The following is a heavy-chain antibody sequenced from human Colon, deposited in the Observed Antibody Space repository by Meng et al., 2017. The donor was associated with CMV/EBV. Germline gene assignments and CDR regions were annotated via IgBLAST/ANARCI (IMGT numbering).Heavy chain of an antibody. J-gene: IGHJ4*02. V-gene: IGHV4-39*07. CDR1: GGSISSSMYY. CDR3: VRDHTYDRKIY. D-gene: IGHD2-8*01. CDR2: IYYSGST. Sequence: QVQLQESGPGRVKPSETLSFTCTVSGGSISSSMYYWGWIRQFPRKGLEWIGSIYYSGSTFYNPSLKSRVTVSIDTSRNQFSLKLNSVTAADTAVYYCVRDHTYDRKIYWGQGSLVTVSS.